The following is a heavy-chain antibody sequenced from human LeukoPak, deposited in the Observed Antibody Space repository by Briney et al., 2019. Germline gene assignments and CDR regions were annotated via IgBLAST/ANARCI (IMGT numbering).Heavy chain of an antibody. CDR3: ARAEGSSFDY. D-gene: IGHD1-14*01. CDR1: GGSISSYY. V-gene: IGHV4-59*01. J-gene: IGHJ4*02. Sequence: PSETLSLTCTVSGGSISSYYWSWIRQPPGKGLEWIGYTYYSGSTNYNPSLKSRVTISVDTSKNQFSLKLSSVTAADTAVYYCARAEGSSFDYWGQGTLVTVSS. CDR2: TYYSGST.